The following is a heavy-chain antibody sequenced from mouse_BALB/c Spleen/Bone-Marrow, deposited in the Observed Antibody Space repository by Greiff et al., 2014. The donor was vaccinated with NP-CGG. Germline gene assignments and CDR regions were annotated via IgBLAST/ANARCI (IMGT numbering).Heavy chain of an antibody. D-gene: IGHD1-1*02. Sequence: QVQLKQSGAELMKPGASVKISCKATGYTFSGYWMKWVKQRPGHGLEWIGEILPGSGSTNYNGKFKGKATFTADKSSNTAYMQLSSLTSEDSAVYYCARGGIYGAYWGQGTLVTVSA. CDR3: ARGGIYGAY. J-gene: IGHJ3*01. V-gene: IGHV1-9*01. CDR2: ILPGSGST. CDR1: GYTFSGYW.